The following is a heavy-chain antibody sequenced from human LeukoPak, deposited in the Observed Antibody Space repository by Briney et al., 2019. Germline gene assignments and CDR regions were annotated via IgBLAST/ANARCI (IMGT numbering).Heavy chain of an antibody. CDR3: ARYEKNYDFWPGEDY. V-gene: IGHV3-11*04. CDR2: ISSSGSTL. Sequence: GGSLRLSCAASGFTFSDYYMTWIRQPPGKGLEWLSYISSSGSTLDYADSVKGRFTISRDNAKNSVSLQMNSLRAEDTAVYYCARYEKNYDFWPGEDYWGQGTLVTVSS. J-gene: IGHJ4*02. CDR1: GFTFSDYY. D-gene: IGHD3/OR15-3a*01.